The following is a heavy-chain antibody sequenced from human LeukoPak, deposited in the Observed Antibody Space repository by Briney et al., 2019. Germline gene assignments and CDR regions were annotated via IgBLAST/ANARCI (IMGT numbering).Heavy chain of an antibody. Sequence: SQTLSLTCAISGDSVSRNNAAWRWIRQSPSRGLEWLGRTYYRSKWYNEYAVSVKSRITINPDTSKNQFSLHLNSVTPEDTAVYYCSGQSSSWSYYYGMDVWGQGTTVTVSS. D-gene: IGHD6-13*01. J-gene: IGHJ6*02. CDR2: TYYRSKWYN. CDR3: SGQSSSWSYYYGMDV. CDR1: GDSVSRNNAA. V-gene: IGHV6-1*01.